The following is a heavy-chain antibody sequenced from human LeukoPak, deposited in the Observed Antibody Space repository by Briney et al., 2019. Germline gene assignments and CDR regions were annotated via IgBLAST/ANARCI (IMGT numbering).Heavy chain of an antibody. CDR1: GGTFSSYA. CDR3: ARTLKSDDFWSGYYYYYMDV. Sequence: SVKVSCKASGGTFSSYAISWVRQAPGQGLEWMGRIIPIFGTANYAQKFQGRVTITTDESTSTAYMELSSLRSEDTAVYYCARTLKSDDFWSGYYYYYMDVWGKGTAVTVSS. D-gene: IGHD3-3*01. V-gene: IGHV1-69*05. J-gene: IGHJ6*03. CDR2: IIPIFGTA.